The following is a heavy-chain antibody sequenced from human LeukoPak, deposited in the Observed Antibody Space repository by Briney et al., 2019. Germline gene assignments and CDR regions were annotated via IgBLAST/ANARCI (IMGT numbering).Heavy chain of an antibody. CDR3: AKDPAIYYDSSGYSLP. V-gene: IGHV3-30-3*01. CDR2: ISYDGSNK. CDR1: GFTFSSYA. J-gene: IGHJ5*02. D-gene: IGHD3-22*01. Sequence: PGRSLRLSCAASGFTFSSYAMHWVRQAPGKGLEWEAVISYDGSNKYYADSVKGRFTISRDNSKNTLYLQMNSLRAEDTAVYYCAKDPAIYYDSSGYSLPWGQGTLVTVSS.